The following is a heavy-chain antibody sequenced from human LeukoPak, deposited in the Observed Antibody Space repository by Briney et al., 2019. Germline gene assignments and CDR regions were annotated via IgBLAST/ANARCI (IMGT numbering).Heavy chain of an antibody. V-gene: IGHV3-30*02. CDR2: IRYDGSNK. Sequence: PGGSLRLSCAASGFTFSSYGMHWVLQAPGEGLEWVAFIRYDGSNKYYADSVKGRFTISRDNSKNTLYLQMNSLRSEDMAVYYCARVGDILTGYYDYWGQGTLVTVSS. CDR1: GFTFSSYG. J-gene: IGHJ4*02. D-gene: IGHD3-9*01. CDR3: ARVGDILTGYYDY.